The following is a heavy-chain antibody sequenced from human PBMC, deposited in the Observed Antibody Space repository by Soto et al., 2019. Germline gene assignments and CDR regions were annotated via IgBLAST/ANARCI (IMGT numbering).Heavy chain of an antibody. CDR1: GYNFANYW. J-gene: IGHJ4*02. V-gene: IGHV5-51*01. D-gene: IGHD3-3*01. CDR2: IYPGNSDT. Sequence: ELQLVQSGAEVKKPGESLKISCKGSGYNFANYWIVWVRQMPGKGLEWMGIIYPGNSDTRYSPSFQGQVTISADTSISTAYLEWSSLKASDTAIYYCERHVYYDVWKKNYWGQGTLVTVYS. CDR3: ERHVYYDVWKKNY.